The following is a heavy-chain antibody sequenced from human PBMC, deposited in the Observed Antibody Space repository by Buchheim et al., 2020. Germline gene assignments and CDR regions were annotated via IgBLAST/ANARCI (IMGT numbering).Heavy chain of an antibody. CDR1: GFRFSSFG. J-gene: IGHJ6*02. V-gene: IGHV3-23*01. CDR3: AKMEYYYGSGSSGMDV. D-gene: IGHD3-10*01. CDR2: ITDGGGST. Sequence: EVQLLESGGGLVQPGGSLRLSCAASGFRFSSFGMSWVRQAPGKGLEWVSTITDGGGSTFYPDSVKGRFTIPRDNSKNTLYLQMNSLRAEDTAVYYCAKMEYYYGSGSSGMDVWGQGTT.